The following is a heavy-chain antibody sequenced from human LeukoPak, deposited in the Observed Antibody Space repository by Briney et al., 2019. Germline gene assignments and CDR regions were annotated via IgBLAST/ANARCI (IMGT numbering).Heavy chain of an antibody. J-gene: IGHJ4*02. CDR3: ARDLVTMVRGVIPRSDY. V-gene: IGHV1-18*01. D-gene: IGHD3-10*01. Sequence: ASVKVSCKASGYTFTSYGISWVRQAPGQGLEWMGWISAYSGNTNYAQKLQGRVTMTTDTSTSTAYMELRSLRSDDTAVYYCARDLVTMVRGVIPRSDYWGQGTLVTVSS. CDR2: ISAYSGNT. CDR1: GYTFTSYG.